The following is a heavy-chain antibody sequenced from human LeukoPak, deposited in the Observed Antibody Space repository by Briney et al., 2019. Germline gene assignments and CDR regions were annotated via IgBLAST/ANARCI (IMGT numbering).Heavy chain of an antibody. CDR3: AREGYYGSGLYYYYYMDV. J-gene: IGHJ6*03. D-gene: IGHD3-10*01. V-gene: IGHV3-21*01. CDR1: GFTFSSYS. Sequence: GGSLRLSCAASGFTFSSYSMNWVRQAPGKGLEWASSISSSSSYIYYADSVKGRFTISRDNAKNSLYLQMNSLRAEDTAVYYCAREGYYGSGLYYYYYMDVWGKGTTVTVSS. CDR2: ISSSSSYI.